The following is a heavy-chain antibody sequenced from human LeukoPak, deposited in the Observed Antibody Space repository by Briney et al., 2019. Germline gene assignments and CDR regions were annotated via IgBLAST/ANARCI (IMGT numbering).Heavy chain of an antibody. D-gene: IGHD5-24*01. CDR1: GFTYSTSW. J-gene: IGHJ4*02. CDR2: IKPDGSDK. CDR3: ARDRGWRQYDY. V-gene: IGHV3-7*04. Sequence: GGSQTLSCEGSGFTYSTSWMDWVRQAPGQGLQWVANIKPDGSDKDYAESVRGRFTISRDNAKNSLYLEMNSLTADDTAVYYCARDRGWRQYDYWGQGTLVTVSS.